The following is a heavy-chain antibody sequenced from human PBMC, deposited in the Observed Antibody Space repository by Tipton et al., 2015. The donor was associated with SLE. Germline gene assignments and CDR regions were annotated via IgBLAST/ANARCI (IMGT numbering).Heavy chain of an antibody. V-gene: IGHV3-33*06. CDR2: IWYDGSNK. CDR1: GFTFSNYG. D-gene: IGHD6-13*01. Sequence: SLRLSCAASGFTFSNYGMNWVRQAPGKGLEWVAVIWYDGSNKYYSESVKGRFTISRDNSKNTLYLQMNSLRDDDTALYYCAKMVGSSWRDLRSQGFFESWGQGTPVSVTS. J-gene: IGHJ4*02. CDR3: AKMVGSSWRDLRSQGFFES.